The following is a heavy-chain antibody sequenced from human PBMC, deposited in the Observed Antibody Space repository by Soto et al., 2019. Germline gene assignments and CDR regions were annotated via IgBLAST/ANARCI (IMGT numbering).Heavy chain of an antibody. J-gene: IGHJ4*02. CDR1: GYAFTSYG. Sequence: QAQLVQSGGEVKKPGASVKVSCRASGYAFTSYGYAWVRQAPGQGLEWMGWISAYNGDTNYAQKFGDRVTLTADTSTTTVHMDLSNLGSDDTAVYDCARSGAYCTSITCLFDSFWGLGTLVTVSS. CDR2: ISAYNGDT. D-gene: IGHD2-8*01. CDR3: ARSGAYCTSITCLFDSF. V-gene: IGHV1-18*01.